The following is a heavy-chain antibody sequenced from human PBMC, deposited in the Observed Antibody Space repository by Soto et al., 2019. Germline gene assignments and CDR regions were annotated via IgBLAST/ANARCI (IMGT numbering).Heavy chain of an antibody. D-gene: IGHD2-15*01. CDR1: GYTFTSYG. J-gene: IGHJ3*02. CDR3: ARHDCSGGSCYSKVSAFDI. Sequence: QVQLVQSGAEVKKPGASVKVSCKASGYTFTSYGISWVRQAPGQGLEWMGWISAYNGNTNYAQKLQGRVTMTTDTYTSTAYMELRSLRSDDTAVYYCARHDCSGGSCYSKVSAFDIWGQGTMVTVSS. V-gene: IGHV1-18*01. CDR2: ISAYNGNT.